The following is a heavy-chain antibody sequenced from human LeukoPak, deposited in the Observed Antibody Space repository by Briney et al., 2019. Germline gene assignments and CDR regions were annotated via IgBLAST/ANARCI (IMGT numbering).Heavy chain of an antibody. J-gene: IGHJ5*02. CDR3: ARGRFGELWGPRKRNWFDP. CDR2: IYYSGST. D-gene: IGHD3-10*01. CDR1: GGSLSSYY. V-gene: IGHV4-59*01. Sequence: SETLSLTCTVSGGSLSSYYWSWIRQPPGKGLEWIGHIYYSGSTNYNPTLKSRDTISVDTSKNQFSPKLSSVTAADTAVYYCARGRFGELWGPRKRNWFDPWGQGTLVTVSS.